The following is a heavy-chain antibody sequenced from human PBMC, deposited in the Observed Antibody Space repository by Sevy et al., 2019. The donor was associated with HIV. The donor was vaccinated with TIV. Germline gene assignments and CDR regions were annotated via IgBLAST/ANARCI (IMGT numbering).Heavy chain of an antibody. CDR3: AGENAWGRGYS. J-gene: IGHJ4*02. CDR1: GGSITSLY. D-gene: IGHD1-26*01. CDR2: IYYNGHI. V-gene: IGHV4-59*08. Sequence: SETLSLTCTVSGGSITSLYWNWIRQPPGKGLEWIANIYYNGHINYNPSLKSRVTLSLDTSMNQFSLRLSSVTAADTAMYYCAGENAWGRGYSWGQGTLVTVSS.